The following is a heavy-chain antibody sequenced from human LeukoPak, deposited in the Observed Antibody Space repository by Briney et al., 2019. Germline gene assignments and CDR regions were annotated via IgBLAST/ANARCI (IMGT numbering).Heavy chain of an antibody. CDR3: ARFVGYCSSTSCYPKYYYFDY. Sequence: PSETLSLTCAVYGGSFSGYYWSWIRQPPGKGLEWIGEINHSGSTNYNPSLKSRVTISVDTSKNQFSLKLSSVTAADTAVYYCARFVGYCSSTSCYPKYYYFDYWGQGTLVTVSS. V-gene: IGHV4-34*01. J-gene: IGHJ4*02. CDR2: INHSGST. D-gene: IGHD2-2*01. CDR1: GGSFSGYY.